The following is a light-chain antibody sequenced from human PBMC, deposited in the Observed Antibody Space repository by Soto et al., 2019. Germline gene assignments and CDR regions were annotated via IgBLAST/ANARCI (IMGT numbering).Light chain of an antibody. CDR3: QEYDTGPPLT. J-gene: IGKJ1*01. CDR1: QSVGRK. Sequence: EIEMTQSPATLSVSPGERATLSCRSSQSVGRKLAWYQRKPGQAPRLLIYDASNRAMFVPARFSGSGSGTEYTLTNSSSQSECVAVYHCQEYDTGPPLTFGQGTKLE. V-gene: IGKV3-15*01. CDR2: DAS.